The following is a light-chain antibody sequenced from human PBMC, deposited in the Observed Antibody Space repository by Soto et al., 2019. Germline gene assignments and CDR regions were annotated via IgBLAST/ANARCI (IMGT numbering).Light chain of an antibody. CDR3: CSYAGSGNYWI. V-gene: IGLV2-23*02. J-gene: IGLJ3*02. Sequence: QSALTQPASVSGSPGQSITISCTGTNNDDGAFNLVSWYQQHPVKAPKLIIFGVTERPSGVSNRFSGSKSGNTASLTISGLQAEDEGDYYCCSYAGSGNYWIFGGGTKLTVL. CDR1: NNDDGAFNL. CDR2: GVT.